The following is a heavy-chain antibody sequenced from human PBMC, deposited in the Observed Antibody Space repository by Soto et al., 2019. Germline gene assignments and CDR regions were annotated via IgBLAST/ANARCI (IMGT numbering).Heavy chain of an antibody. CDR3: ATGSLTMIVVADAFDI. J-gene: IGHJ3*02. CDR1: GYTLTELS. CDR2: FDPEDGET. D-gene: IGHD3-22*01. V-gene: IGHV1-24*01. Sequence: ASVKVSCKVSGYTLTELSMHWVRQAPGKGLEWMGGFDPEDGETIYAQKFQGRVTMTEDTSTDTAYMELSSLRSEDTAVYYCATGSLTMIVVADAFDIWGQGTMVNVSS.